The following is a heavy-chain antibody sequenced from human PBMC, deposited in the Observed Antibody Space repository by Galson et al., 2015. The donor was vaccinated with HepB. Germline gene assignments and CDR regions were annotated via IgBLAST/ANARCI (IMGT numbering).Heavy chain of an antibody. Sequence: SLRLSCAASGFTFSGSAMHWVRQASGKGLEWVGRIRSKANSYATAYAASVKGRFTISRDDSKNTAYLQMNSLKTEDTAVYYCTTQPYYYGSGSYPHYYYYYYMDVWGKGTTVTVSS. CDR2: IRSKANSYAT. J-gene: IGHJ6*03. D-gene: IGHD3-10*01. V-gene: IGHV3-73*01. CDR3: TTQPYYYGSGSYPHYYYYYYMDV. CDR1: GFTFSGSA.